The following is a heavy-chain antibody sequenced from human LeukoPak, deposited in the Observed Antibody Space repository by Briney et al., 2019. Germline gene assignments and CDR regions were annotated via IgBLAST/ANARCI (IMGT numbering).Heavy chain of an antibody. CDR1: GDSISTCY. J-gene: IGHJ5*02. V-gene: IGHV4-59*01. CDR3: ARDKALRYGRYCDP. D-gene: IGHD5-18*01. Sequence: SETLTLTCSVSGDSISTCYWLWLRQTPGKGLEWVGHISYGNTDYNPSLKSRVTISLDTSKNQFSLKLTSVAAADTAVYYCARDKALRYGRYCDPWGQGALVTVSS. CDR2: ISYGNT.